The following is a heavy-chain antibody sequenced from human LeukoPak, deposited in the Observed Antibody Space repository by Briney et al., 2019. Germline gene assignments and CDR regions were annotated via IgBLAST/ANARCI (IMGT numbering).Heavy chain of an antibody. CDR3: ARATGANCYWGSNF. Sequence: GGSLRLSCVASGFAFNTFAMTWVRQAPGKGLEWVSSICSDDGRTYYADSVKGRFTSSRDNAQNTLYLQMINLRAEDTALYYCARATGANCYWGSNFWGQGTLVTVSP. CDR2: ICSDDGRT. D-gene: IGHD2-15*01. J-gene: IGHJ4*02. V-gene: IGHV3-23*01. CDR1: GFAFNTFA.